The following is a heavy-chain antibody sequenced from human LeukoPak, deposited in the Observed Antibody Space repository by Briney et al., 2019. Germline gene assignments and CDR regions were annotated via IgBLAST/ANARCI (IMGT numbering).Heavy chain of an antibody. Sequence: PGRSLRLSCAASGFTFSSYGMHWVRQAPGKGLEWVGRIKSIADGGTIDYAAPVKDRFTISRNDSKNTLYLQMNSLKTEDTAVYYCTASVDTAMITFDYWGRGTLVTVSS. D-gene: IGHD5-18*01. CDR3: TASVDTAMITFDY. CDR1: GFTFSSYG. V-gene: IGHV3-15*01. J-gene: IGHJ4*02. CDR2: IKSIADGGTI.